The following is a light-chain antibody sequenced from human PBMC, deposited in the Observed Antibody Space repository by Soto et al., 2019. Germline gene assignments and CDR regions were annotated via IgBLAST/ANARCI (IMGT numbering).Light chain of an antibody. CDR2: SAS. Sequence: EIVMTQSPATLSVSPGERATLSCRASQSVSSDLAWYHQKPGQAPRLLIYSASTRATGIPARFSGSGSGTEFTLTINSLQSEYFAVYYCQQYNNWPRTFAQGITV. V-gene: IGKV3-15*01. CDR3: QQYNNWPRT. CDR1: QSVSSD. J-gene: IGKJ1*01.